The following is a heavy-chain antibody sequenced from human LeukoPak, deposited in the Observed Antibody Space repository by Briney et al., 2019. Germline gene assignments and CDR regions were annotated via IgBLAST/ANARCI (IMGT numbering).Heavy chain of an antibody. CDR1: GGSFSGYY. CDR3: AREGGSGSYWD. D-gene: IGHD1-26*01. V-gene: IGHV4-34*01. J-gene: IGHJ4*02. Sequence: PSETLSLTCAVYGGSFSGYYWSWIRQPPGKGLEWIGEINHSGSTNYNPSLKSRVTISVDTSKNQFSLRLKSVTAADTAVYYCAREGGSGSYWDWGQGTLVTVSS. CDR2: INHSGST.